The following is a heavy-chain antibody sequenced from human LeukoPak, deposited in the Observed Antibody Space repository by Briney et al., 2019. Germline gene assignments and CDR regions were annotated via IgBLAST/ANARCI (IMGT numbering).Heavy chain of an antibody. J-gene: IGHJ4*02. D-gene: IGHD6-13*01. Sequence: SETLSLTCTVSGGSISSYYWSWIRRPAGKGLEWIGRIYSTGSTNYNPSLKSRVTMTVDTSKNQLSLRLRSVTAADTAVYYCARQIASAGTAGFDFWGQGALVTVSS. V-gene: IGHV4-4*07. CDR2: IYSTGST. CDR1: GGSISSYY. CDR3: ARQIASAGTAGFDF.